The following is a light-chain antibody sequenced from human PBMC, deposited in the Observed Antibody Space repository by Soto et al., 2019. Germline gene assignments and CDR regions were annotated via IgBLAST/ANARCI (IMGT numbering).Light chain of an antibody. CDR3: QQRSSSIT. J-gene: IGKJ5*01. Sequence: EIVLKQSPATLLFSPGERPTLPCRASQSVNSYVAWYQQKPGQAPRLLIYDASNRATGIPARFSGSGSGTDFTLTISGLEPEDFVVYYCQQRSSSITFGQGTRLEIK. CDR2: DAS. V-gene: IGKV3-11*01. CDR1: QSVNSY.